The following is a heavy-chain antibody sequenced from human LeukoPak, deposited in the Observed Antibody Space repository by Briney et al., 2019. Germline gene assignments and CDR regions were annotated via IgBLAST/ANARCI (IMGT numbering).Heavy chain of an antibody. V-gene: IGHV4-34*01. D-gene: IGHD6-13*01. CDR1: GGSFSGYY. J-gene: IGHJ5*02. CDR2: INHSGST. CDR3: ARKQGGQLVNTRRWFDP. Sequence: SETLSLTCAVYGGSFSGYYWSWIRQPPGKGLEWIGEINHSGSTNYNPSLKSRVTISVDTSKNQFSLKLTSVTAADTAVYYCARKQGGQLVNTRRWFDPWGQGTLVTVSS.